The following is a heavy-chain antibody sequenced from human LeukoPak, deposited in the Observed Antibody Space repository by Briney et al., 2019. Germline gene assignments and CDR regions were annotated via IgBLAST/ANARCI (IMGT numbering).Heavy chain of an antibody. CDR3: TRTNKVAVLRYFDWDDAFDI. CDR1: GFTFSGSA. Sequence: GGSLRLSCAASGFTFSGSAMHWVRQASGKGLEWVGRLRSKANSYATAYAASVKGRFTISRDDSKNTAYLQMNSLKTEDTAVYYCTRTNKVAVLRYFDWDDAFDIWGQGTMVTVSS. D-gene: IGHD3-9*01. V-gene: IGHV3-73*01. J-gene: IGHJ3*02. CDR2: LRSKANSYAT.